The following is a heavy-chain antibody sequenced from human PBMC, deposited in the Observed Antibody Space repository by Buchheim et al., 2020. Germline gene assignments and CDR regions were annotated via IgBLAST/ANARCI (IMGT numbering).Heavy chain of an antibody. CDR3: AREYYYGSGSYYFDY. CDR2: INPSGGRT. J-gene: IGHJ4*02. D-gene: IGHD3-10*01. V-gene: IGHV1-46*01. Sequence: QVQLVQSGAEVKKPGASVKFSCKASAYSFTSYYIHWVRQAPGQGLEWMGIINPSGGRTTYAQKFQGRVTMTRDTSASTVYMELSSLRSEDTAVYYCAREYYYGSGSYYFDYWGQGTL. CDR1: AYSFTSYY.